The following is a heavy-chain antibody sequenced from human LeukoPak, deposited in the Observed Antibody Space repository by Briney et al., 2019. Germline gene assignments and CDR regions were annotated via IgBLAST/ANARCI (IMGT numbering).Heavy chain of an antibody. CDR1: GYSFTNYW. CDR3: ARVLRGYSGTYKAFDH. CDR2: IYPSDSDT. J-gene: IGHJ4*02. V-gene: IGHV5-51*01. Sequence: GESLKISCKGSGYSFTNYWIGWVRQMPGRGLEWMGVIYPSDSDTRYSPSFQGQVTISADKSISTAYLRWSSLKASDTAMYYCARVLRGYSGTYKAFDHCGQGTLVTVSS. D-gene: IGHD1-26*01.